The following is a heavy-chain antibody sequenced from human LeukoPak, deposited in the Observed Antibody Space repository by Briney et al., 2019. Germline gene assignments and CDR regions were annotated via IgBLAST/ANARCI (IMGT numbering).Heavy chain of an antibody. V-gene: IGHV4-61*02. CDR3: ARGTYYYDSSIDY. CDR2: IYTSGST. CDR1: GGSISSGSYY. J-gene: IGHJ4*02. D-gene: IGHD3-22*01. Sequence: SQTLSLTCTVSGGSISSGSYYWSWIRQPAGKGLEWIGRIYTSGSTNYNPSLKSRVTISVDTSKNQFFLKLSSVTAADTAVYYCARGTYYYDSSIDYWGQGTLVTVSS.